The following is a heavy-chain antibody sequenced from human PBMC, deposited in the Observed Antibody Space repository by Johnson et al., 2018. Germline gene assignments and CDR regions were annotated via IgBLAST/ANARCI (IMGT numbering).Heavy chain of an antibody. CDR1: GFTFSHYG. CDR3: VRSTVVIRAEYFQN. Sequence: VQLVQSGGGVVEPGRSLRLSCAASGFTFSHYGMHWVRQAPGKGLERVALISYDGRNKYSADSVKGRFTISRDTSQNTLYLQMNSLRPEDTAVYYCVRSTVVIRAEYFQNWGQGTLVTVSS. J-gene: IGHJ1*01. CDR2: ISYDGRNK. D-gene: IGHD4-23*01. V-gene: IGHV3-30*03.